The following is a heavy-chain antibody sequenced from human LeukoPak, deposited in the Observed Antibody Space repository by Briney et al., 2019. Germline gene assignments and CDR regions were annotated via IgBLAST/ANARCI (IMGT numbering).Heavy chain of an antibody. CDR1: RYTFTSYG. J-gene: IGHJ6*02. CDR3: ARDSYDILNADILNYYYGMDV. CDR2: ISAKNGNT. D-gene: IGHD3-9*01. V-gene: IGHV1-18*01. Sequence: ASVKVSCKASRYTFTSYGISWVRQAPGQGLEWMGWISAKNGNTNYAQEFQGRVTLTTDTSTSTAYMELRSLRSDDTAVFYCARDSYDILNADILNYYYGMDVWGQGTTVTVSS.